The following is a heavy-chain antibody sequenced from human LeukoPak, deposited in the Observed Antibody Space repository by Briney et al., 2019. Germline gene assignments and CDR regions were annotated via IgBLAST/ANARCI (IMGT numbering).Heavy chain of an antibody. CDR2: INSDGSDT. D-gene: IGHD2-8*02. CDR3: VGGYDPHY. V-gene: IGHV3-74*01. CDR1: GFTFSNFW. J-gene: IGHJ4*02. Sequence: GGSLRLSCAASGFTFSNFWMHWVRQAPGKGLVWVSRINSDGSDTSYADSVKGRLIISRDNAKNTLYLQMNSLRAEDTAIYYCVGGYDPHYWGQGTLVTVSS.